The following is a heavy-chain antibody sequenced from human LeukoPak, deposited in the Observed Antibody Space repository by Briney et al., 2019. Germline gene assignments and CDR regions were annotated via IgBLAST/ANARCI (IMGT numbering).Heavy chain of an antibody. J-gene: IGHJ4*02. CDR2: INWNGGST. Sequence: GGSLRLSCAASGFTFDDYGMSWVRQAPGKGLEWVSGINWNGGSTGYADSVKGRFTISRDNAKNSLYLQMNGLRAEDTALYYCARANYYDSSGYYLYYFDYWGQGTLVTVSS. CDR3: ARANYYDSSGYYLYYFDY. D-gene: IGHD3-22*01. V-gene: IGHV3-20*04. CDR1: GFTFDDYG.